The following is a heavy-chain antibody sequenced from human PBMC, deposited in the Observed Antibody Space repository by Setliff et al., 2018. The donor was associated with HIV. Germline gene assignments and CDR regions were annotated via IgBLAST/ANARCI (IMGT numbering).Heavy chain of an antibody. V-gene: IGHV4-34*01. D-gene: IGHD2-15*01. CDR2: INHSGST. CDR3: ARVDRCSGGSCYFIDY. Sequence: SETLSLTCAVYGGSFSDYYWSWIRQPPGKGLEWIGEINHSGSTNYNPSLKSRVTISVDTSKNQFSLKVSSVTAADTAVYYCARVDRCSGGSCYFIDYWGQGTLVTVSS. CDR1: GGSFSDYY. J-gene: IGHJ4*02.